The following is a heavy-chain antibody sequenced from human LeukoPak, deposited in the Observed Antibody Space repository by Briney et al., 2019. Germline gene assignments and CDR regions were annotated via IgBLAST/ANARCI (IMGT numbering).Heavy chain of an antibody. CDR2: ISSSSSYI. D-gene: IGHD3-10*01. V-gene: IGHV3-21*01. J-gene: IGHJ6*03. CDR1: GFTFSSYD. CDR3: ARDLPYYGSGVYMDV. Sequence: PGGSLRLSCAASGFTFSSYDMSWVRQAPGKGPEWVSSISSSSSYIYYADSVKGRFTISRDNAKNSLYLQMNSLRAEDTAVYYCARDLPYYGSGVYMDVWGKGTTVTISS.